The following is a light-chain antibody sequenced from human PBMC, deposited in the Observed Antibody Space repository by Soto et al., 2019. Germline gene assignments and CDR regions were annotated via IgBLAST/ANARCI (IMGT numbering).Light chain of an antibody. CDR1: QSINTW. J-gene: IGKJ1*01. CDR2: KAS. Sequence: DIQMTQSPSTLSASVGDRVTITCRASQSINTWLAWYRQKPGKAPNLLIYKASSLESGVPSRFSGSGSGTKFTLTISSLQPDYFATYYCQQYNTYPWTFGQGTKVEIK. V-gene: IGKV1-5*03. CDR3: QQYNTYPWT.